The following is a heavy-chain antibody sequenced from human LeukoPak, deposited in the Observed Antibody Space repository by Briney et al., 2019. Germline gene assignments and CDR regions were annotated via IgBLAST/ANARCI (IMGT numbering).Heavy chain of an antibody. CDR1: RFTFSTYN. CDR3: ARLTGSGWYCQSRDV. V-gene: IGHV3-48*04. D-gene: IGHD6-19*01. J-gene: IGHJ6*01. CDR2: INSSSSAI. Sequence: PGGTLRLSCAASRFTFSTYNMNWVRQAPGKGLEWVSYINSSSSAIYYAHSVKGRFTISRDNDKNSLYLQMNSLRAEDRAVYYCARLTGSGWYCQSRDVWGQETTVSVST.